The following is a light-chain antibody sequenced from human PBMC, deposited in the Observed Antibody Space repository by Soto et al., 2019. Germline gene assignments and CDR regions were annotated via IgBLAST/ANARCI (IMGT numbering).Light chain of an antibody. Sequence: DIQMTQSPSSLSASVGDRVTITCQASQDITKSLNWFQQKPGKAPALLIYDASNLETGVPSNLSGSGSGTDFTFTISSLQPEHIATYYCQQFHDLPFTFGPGTKVELK. CDR3: QQFHDLPFT. V-gene: IGKV1-33*01. CDR2: DAS. J-gene: IGKJ3*01. CDR1: QDITKS.